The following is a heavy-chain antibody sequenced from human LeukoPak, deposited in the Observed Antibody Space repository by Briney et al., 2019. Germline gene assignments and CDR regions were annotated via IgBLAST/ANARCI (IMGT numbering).Heavy chain of an antibody. V-gene: IGHV4-31*03. Sequence: PSQTLSLTCTVSGGSISSGGYCWSWIRQHPGKGLEWIGYIYYSGSTYYNPSLKSRVTISVDTSKNQFSLKLSSVTAADTAVYYCAMRPRSYSSSWIDYWGQGTLVTVSS. CDR1: GGSISSGGYC. CDR2: IYYSGST. CDR3: AMRPRSYSSSWIDY. J-gene: IGHJ4*02. D-gene: IGHD6-13*01.